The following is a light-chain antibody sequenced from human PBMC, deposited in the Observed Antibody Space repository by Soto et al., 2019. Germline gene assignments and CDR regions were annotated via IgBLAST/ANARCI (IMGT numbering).Light chain of an antibody. Sequence: DIQMTQSPSSLSASVGDRVTITCRASESISRHLDWYQQKPGKAPKLLIYAASSLQNGVPSRFGGGGSGTDFNLTISNLQPEDFAPYYCEQSYTTLSITFGHGIRLEIK. CDR3: EQSYTTLSIT. CDR2: AAS. V-gene: IGKV1-39*01. CDR1: ESISRH. J-gene: IGKJ5*01.